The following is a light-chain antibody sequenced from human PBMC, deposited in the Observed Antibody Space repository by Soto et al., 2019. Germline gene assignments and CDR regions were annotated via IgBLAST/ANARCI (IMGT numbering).Light chain of an antibody. CDR3: QQAASFPFT. V-gene: IGKV1-12*01. J-gene: IGKJ3*01. CDR2: TAS. Sequence: DIQLTQSPASVSAAVGDRINISCRASQPIKTWLAWYQQKPGKGPKLLIYTASTLETGVPSRFSGSGSGTDFTLTISSLQPEDAASYSCQQAASFPFTVGHGAKV. CDR1: QPIKTW.